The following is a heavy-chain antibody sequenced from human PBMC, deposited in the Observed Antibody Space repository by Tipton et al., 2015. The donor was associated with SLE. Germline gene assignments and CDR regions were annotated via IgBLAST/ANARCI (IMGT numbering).Heavy chain of an antibody. Sequence: TLSLTCAVYGGSFSGYYWSWTRQPPGKGLEWIGEINHSGSTNYNPSLKSRVTISVDTSKNQFSLKLSSVTAADTAMYYCARGGGSRGWFDPWGQGTLVTVSS. D-gene: IGHD3-16*01. V-gene: IGHV4-34*01. J-gene: IGHJ5*02. CDR1: GGSFSGYY. CDR3: ARGGGSRGWFDP. CDR2: INHSGST.